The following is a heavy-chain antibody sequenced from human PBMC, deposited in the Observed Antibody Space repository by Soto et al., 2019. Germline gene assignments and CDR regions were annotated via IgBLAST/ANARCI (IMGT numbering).Heavy chain of an antibody. D-gene: IGHD1-1*01. J-gene: IGHJ4*02. V-gene: IGHV1-24*01. Sequence: QVQLLQSGAEVKKPGASLKVSCKVSGNTLTELSMHWVRQAPGRGLEWMGGFDPEDGETISAQKFQGRVTMTEDTPTDPTYMELTSLRSEDTAVYYCAAGGTRWLHSPFDYWGQGTLVTISS. CDR2: FDPEDGET. CDR1: GNTLTELS. CDR3: AAGGTRWLHSPFDY.